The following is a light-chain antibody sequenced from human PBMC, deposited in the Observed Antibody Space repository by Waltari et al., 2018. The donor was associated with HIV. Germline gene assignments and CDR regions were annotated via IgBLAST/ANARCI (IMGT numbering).Light chain of an antibody. CDR1: QNIGSW. V-gene: IGKV1-5*03. J-gene: IGKJ1*01. Sequence: DIQMTQSPSTLSASVGDRVTITCRASQNIGSWLAWYKHKPGKAPQLLIYMASTLEGGVPSRFSGSGSGTKFTLTISSLQPDDFATYYCQQFNSNSRTFGQGTKVEVK. CDR2: MAS. CDR3: QQFNSNSRT.